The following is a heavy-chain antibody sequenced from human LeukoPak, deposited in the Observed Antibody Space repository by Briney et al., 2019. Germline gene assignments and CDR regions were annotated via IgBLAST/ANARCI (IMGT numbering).Heavy chain of an antibody. CDR3: ARSYSSGWGFYFEY. D-gene: IGHD6-19*01. V-gene: IGHV4-30-4*08. Sequence: SQTLSLTCTVSDGSIRSGDHYWSWIRQSPGKGLEWMGYIYYSGNTYYNPSLKSRLTISIDTSRNQFSLKVTSVTAADTAVYYCARSYSSGWGFYFEYWGQGTLVTVSS. CDR1: DGSIRSGDHY. CDR2: IYYSGNT. J-gene: IGHJ4*02.